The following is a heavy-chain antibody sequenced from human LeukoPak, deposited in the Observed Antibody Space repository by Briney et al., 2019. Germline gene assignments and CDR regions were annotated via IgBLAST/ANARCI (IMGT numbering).Heavy chain of an antibody. CDR1: GFIFSTYP. V-gene: IGHV3-23*01. CDR2: ITGSGDNI. J-gene: IGHJ4*02. D-gene: IGHD1-26*01. Sequence: GGSLRLSCAASGFIFSTYPMSWVRQAPGKGLEWVSAITGSGDNIYYADSVKGRFTISRDNSKNTLSLQMNSLRVEDTAVYYCAKENPVGGTSYFDYWGQGTLVTVSS. CDR3: AKENPVGGTSYFDY.